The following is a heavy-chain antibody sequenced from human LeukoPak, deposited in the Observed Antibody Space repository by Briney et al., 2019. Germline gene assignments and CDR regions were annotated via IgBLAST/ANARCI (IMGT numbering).Heavy chain of an antibody. J-gene: IGHJ6*02. CDR1: GYTFTGYY. V-gene: IGHV1-46*01. CDR3: ASHHDFRAHYYYYGMDV. D-gene: IGHD3-3*01. CDR2: INPSGGST. Sequence: GASVKVSCKASGYTFTGYYMHWVRQAPGQGLEWMGIINPSGGSTSYAQKFQGRVTMTRDTSTSTVYMELSSLRSEDTAVYYCASHHDFRAHYYYYGMDVWGQGTTVTVSS.